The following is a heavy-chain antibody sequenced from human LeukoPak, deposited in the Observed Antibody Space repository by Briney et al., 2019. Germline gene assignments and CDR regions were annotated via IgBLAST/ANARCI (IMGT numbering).Heavy chain of an antibody. CDR3: ARGLGSPVGQ. Sequence: VKVSCKASGYTFTIYDINWVRQAPGQGLEWMGWMNPKTGNTGYAQNFQGSVSMTSNTSITTAYMELSSLRSEDTAVYYCARGLGSPVGQWGQGTLVTVSS. V-gene: IGHV1-8*01. J-gene: IGHJ4*02. CDR2: MNPKTGNT. D-gene: IGHD1-26*01. CDR1: GYTFTIYD.